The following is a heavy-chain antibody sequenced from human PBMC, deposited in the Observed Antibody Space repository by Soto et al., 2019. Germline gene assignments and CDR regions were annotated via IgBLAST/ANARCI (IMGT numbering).Heavy chain of an antibody. CDR1: GGTFSSSA. J-gene: IGHJ3*02. V-gene: IGHV1-69*06. D-gene: IGHD6-19*01. Sequence: QVQLEQSGAEVRKPGSSVKVSCKASGGTFSSSAINWLRQAPGQGPEWMGGIIPTFGTSNYIPKLRGRVTVTADTATNTAYMEASSLTSEDTAMYYCARAETAGHKGFDIWGQGTMVTVSA. CDR3: ARAETAGHKGFDI. CDR2: IIPTFGTS.